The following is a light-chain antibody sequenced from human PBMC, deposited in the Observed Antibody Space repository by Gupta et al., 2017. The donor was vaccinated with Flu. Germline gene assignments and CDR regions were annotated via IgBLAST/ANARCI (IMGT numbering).Light chain of an antibody. Sequence: VTIYCTGNSSNIGAGYDVHWYQQLPGTAPRLLIYVNSNRPSGVPDRFSGSKSGTSASLAITGLQAEDEADYYCQSYDTSLSVWVFGGGTQLTVL. CDR3: QSYDTSLSVWV. CDR2: VNS. CDR1: SSNIGAGYD. J-gene: IGLJ3*02. V-gene: IGLV1-40*01.